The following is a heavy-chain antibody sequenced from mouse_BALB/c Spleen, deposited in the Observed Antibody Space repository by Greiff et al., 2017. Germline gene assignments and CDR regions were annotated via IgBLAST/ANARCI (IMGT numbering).Heavy chain of an antibody. CDR3: ARSYRSFYYAMDY. V-gene: IGHV3-2*02. Sequence: EVQLVESGPGLVKPSQSLSLTCTVTGYSITSDYAWNWIRQFPGNKLEWMGYISYSGSTSYNPSLKSRISITRDTSKNQFFLQLNSVTTEDTATYYCARSYRSFYYAMDYWGQGTSVTVSS. J-gene: IGHJ4*01. CDR1: GYSITSDYA. D-gene: IGHD2-14*01. CDR2: ISYSGST.